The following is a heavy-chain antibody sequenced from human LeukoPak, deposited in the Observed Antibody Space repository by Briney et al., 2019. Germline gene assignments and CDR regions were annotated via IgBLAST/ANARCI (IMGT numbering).Heavy chain of an antibody. J-gene: IGHJ4*02. CDR2: IYPGDSDT. CDR1: GYSFTTFW. V-gene: IGHV5-51*01. D-gene: IGHD4-17*01. Sequence: GESLKISCQGSGYSFTTFWIGWVRQMPGKGLEWMGIIYPGDSDTRYSPSFQGQVTISADKSISTAYLQWSSLKASDTAMYYCARRLYGDYLDYWGQGTLVTVSS. CDR3: ARRLYGDYLDY.